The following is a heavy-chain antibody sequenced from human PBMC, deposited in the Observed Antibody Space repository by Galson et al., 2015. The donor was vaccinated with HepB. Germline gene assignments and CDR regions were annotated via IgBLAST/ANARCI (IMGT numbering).Heavy chain of an antibody. CDR3: ARSVRIDYGTFVWFDP. Sequence: SVKVSCKASGGTFSSYAISWVRQAPGQGLEWMGRIIPILGIANYAQKFQGRVTITADKSTSTAYMELSSLRSEDTAVYYCARSVRIDYGTFVWFDPWGQGTLVTVSS. J-gene: IGHJ5*02. CDR1: GGTFSSYA. CDR2: IIPILGIA. D-gene: IGHD4/OR15-4a*01. V-gene: IGHV1-69*04.